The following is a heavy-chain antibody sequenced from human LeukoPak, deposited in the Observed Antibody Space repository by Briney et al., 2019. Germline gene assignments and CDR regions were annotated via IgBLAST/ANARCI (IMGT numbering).Heavy chain of an antibody. D-gene: IGHD3-22*01. V-gene: IGHV4-59*01. CDR1: GGSISGSY. CDR3: ARWTDSSGYYYSGGFDY. Sequence: SEALSLTCTVSGGSISGSYWSWIRQPPGKGLECMGYIYYSGGTEFNPSLQSPVTISVDTSKNQFSLKLSSVTAADTAVYYCARWTDSSGYYYSGGFDYWGQGTLVTVSS. J-gene: IGHJ4*02. CDR2: IYYSGGT.